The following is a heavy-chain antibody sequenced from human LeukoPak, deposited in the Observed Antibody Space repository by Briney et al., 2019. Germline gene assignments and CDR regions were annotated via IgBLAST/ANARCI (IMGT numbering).Heavy chain of an antibody. CDR3: AREVLATVTTFWFDL. V-gene: IGHV4-38-2*02. CDR1: GYSISSGFY. D-gene: IGHD4-17*01. Sequence: PSETLSLTRTVPGYSISSGFYWGWPRQPPGKGLEWIGSIYHSGSTYFNPSLKSRVTISVDTSNNQFSLKLSSVTAADAAVYYCAREVLATVTTFWFDLWGQGTLVTVSS. CDR2: IYHSGST. J-gene: IGHJ4*02.